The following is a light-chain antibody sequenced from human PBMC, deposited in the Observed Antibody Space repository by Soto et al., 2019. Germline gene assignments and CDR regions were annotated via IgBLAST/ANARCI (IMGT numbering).Light chain of an antibody. CDR2: KAT. CDR3: QQYNNHFT. Sequence: IQLTQSPSTLSASVGDRVTITCRASRSVQSRLAWFEQKPGNAPKLLIYKATTLETGVPSRFSGSGSETEFTLTISSLQPDDLGTYYCQQYNNHFTFGQGTKVDIK. J-gene: IGKJ1*01. V-gene: IGKV1-5*03. CDR1: RSVQSR.